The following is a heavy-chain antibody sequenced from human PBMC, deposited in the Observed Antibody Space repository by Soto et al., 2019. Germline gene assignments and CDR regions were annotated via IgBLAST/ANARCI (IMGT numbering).Heavy chain of an antibody. Sequence: EVQLVESGGGLVQPGRSLRLSCAASGFTFDDYAMHWVRQAPGKGLEWVSGISWNSGSIGYADSVKGRFTISRDNAKNSLYLQMNSLRAEDTALYYCAKGGVTMVRGVTYFDYWGQGTLVTVSS. CDR2: ISWNSGSI. V-gene: IGHV3-9*01. D-gene: IGHD3-10*01. CDR3: AKGGVTMVRGVTYFDY. CDR1: GFTFDDYA. J-gene: IGHJ4*02.